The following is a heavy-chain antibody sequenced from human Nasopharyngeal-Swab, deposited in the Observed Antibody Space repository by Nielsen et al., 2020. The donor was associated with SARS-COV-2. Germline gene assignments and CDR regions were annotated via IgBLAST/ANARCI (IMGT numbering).Heavy chain of an antibody. J-gene: IGHJ5*02. CDR2: IGTAGDT. CDR1: GFTLSSYD. CDR3: ARGKNPYYDFYNWFDP. D-gene: IGHD3-3*01. Sequence: GESLKISCAASGFTLSSYDMHWVRQATGKGLEWVSAIGTAGDTYYPGSVKGRFTISRENAKNSLYLQMNSLRAEDTAVYYCARGKNPYYDFYNWFDPWGQGTLVTVS. V-gene: IGHV3-13*01.